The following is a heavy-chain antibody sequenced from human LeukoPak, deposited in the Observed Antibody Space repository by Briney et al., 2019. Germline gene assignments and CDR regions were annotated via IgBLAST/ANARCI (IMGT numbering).Heavy chain of an antibody. CDR3: ARAVVWGSYRPLDY. J-gene: IGHJ4*02. CDR2: IYYSGST. Sequence: PSQTLSLTCTVSGGSISSGDYYWSWIRQPPGKGLEWIGYIYYSGSTYYNPSLKSRVTISVDTSKNQFSLKLSSVTAADTAAYYCARAVVWGSYRPLDYWGQGTLVTVSS. CDR1: GGSISSGDYY. D-gene: IGHD3-16*02. V-gene: IGHV4-30-4*01.